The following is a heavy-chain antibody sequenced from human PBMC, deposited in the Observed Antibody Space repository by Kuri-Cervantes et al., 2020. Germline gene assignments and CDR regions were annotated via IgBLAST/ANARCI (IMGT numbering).Heavy chain of an antibody. D-gene: IGHD3-22*01. CDR2: ISSSGNTI. CDR1: GFTFSSYS. CDR3: ARDRLSYDSSGYYPWYFDY. V-gene: IGHV3-48*04. Sequence: GESLKISCAASGFTFSSYSMNWVRQAPGKGLEWVSHISSSGNTIYYADSLKGRFTISRDNAKNSLYLQMNSLRAEDTAVYYCARDRLSYDSSGYYPWYFDYWGQGTLVTVSS. J-gene: IGHJ4*02.